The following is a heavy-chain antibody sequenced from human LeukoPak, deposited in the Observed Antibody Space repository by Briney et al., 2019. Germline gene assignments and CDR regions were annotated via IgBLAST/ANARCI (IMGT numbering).Heavy chain of an antibody. CDR1: GFAVSSNY. V-gene: IGHV3-33*08. D-gene: IGHD1-26*01. CDR2: IWYDGSNK. Sequence: GGSLRLSCAASGFAVSSNYMSWVRQAPGKGLEWVAVIWYDGSNKYYADSVKGRFTISRDNSKNTLYLQMNSLRAEDTAVYYCARDVGVGAIDYWGQGTLVTVSS. CDR3: ARDVGVGAIDY. J-gene: IGHJ4*02.